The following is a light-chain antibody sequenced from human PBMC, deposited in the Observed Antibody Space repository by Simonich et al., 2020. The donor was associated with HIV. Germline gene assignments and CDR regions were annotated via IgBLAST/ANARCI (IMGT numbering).Light chain of an antibody. CDR3: QQSYSTPPT. Sequence: DIQMPQSPSSLSASVGDRVTITCRASQSSSSFLNWYLQKPGTAPKLLIYAASSLQSGVPSRFSGSGSGTDFTLTISSLQREDVATYYCQQSYSTPPTFGGGTKVEIK. CDR1: QSSSSF. J-gene: IGKJ4*01. CDR2: AAS. V-gene: IGKV1-39*01.